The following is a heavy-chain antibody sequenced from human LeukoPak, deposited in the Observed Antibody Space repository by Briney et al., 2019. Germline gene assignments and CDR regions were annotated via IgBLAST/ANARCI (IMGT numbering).Heavy chain of an antibody. CDR2: INPVFGSA. J-gene: IGHJ6*02. CDR3: ARVGLRRGSGYYAMDV. CDR1: GGTFTSYA. V-gene: IGHV1-69*13. Sequence: SVTVSCKASGGTFTSYAISWVRQAPGQGLEWMGGINPVFGSANYAQKFQGRVTITADESTSTAYMELSSLRSEDTAVYYCARVGLRRGSGYYAMDVWGQGTTVTVSS. D-gene: IGHD3-10*01.